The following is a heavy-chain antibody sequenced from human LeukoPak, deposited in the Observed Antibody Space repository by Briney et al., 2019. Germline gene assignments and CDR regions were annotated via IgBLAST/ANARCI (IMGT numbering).Heavy chain of an antibody. V-gene: IGHV1-46*01. D-gene: IGHD3-10*01. Sequence: ASVKVSCKASGYTFTSYYIHWVRQAPGQGLEWMGIINPSGGSTCYTQKFQGRVTMTRDTSTSTVYMELSSLRSEDTAVYYCASELGRIPMVRGVIIMYGMDVWGQGTTVTVSS. J-gene: IGHJ6*02. CDR1: GYTFTSYY. CDR2: INPSGGST. CDR3: ASELGRIPMVRGVIIMYGMDV.